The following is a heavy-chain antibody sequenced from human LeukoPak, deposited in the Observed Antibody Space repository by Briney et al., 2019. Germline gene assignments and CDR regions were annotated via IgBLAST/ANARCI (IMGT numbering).Heavy chain of an antibody. CDR3: ARERGYYYDSGGLDY. CDR2: IWYDGSNK. J-gene: IGHJ4*02. D-gene: IGHD3-22*01. CDR1: GFTFSSYA. V-gene: IGHV3-33*07. Sequence: PGGSLRLSCAASGFTFSSYAMYWVRQTPGKGLEWVAVIWYDGSNKYYADSVKGRFTISRDNSKNTLYLQMNSLRAEDTAVYYCARERGYYYDSGGLDYWGQGTLVTVS.